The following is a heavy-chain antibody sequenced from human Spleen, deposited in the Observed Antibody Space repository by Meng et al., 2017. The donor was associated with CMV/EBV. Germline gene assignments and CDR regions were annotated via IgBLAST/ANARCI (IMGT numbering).Heavy chain of an antibody. V-gene: IGHV4-4*02. CDR3: AKDVSSGWYYFDY. CDR2: IYHSGST. J-gene: IGHJ4*02. D-gene: IGHD6-19*01. CDR1: GGSISSSNW. Sequence: SETLSLTCAVSGGSISSSNWWSWVRQPPGKGLEWIGEIYHSGSTNYNPSLKSRVTISVDKSKNQFSLKLSSVTAADTAVYYCAKDVSSGWYYFDYWGQGTLVTVSS.